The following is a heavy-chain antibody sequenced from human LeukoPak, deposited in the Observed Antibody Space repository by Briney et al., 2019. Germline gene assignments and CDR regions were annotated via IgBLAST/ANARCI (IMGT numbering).Heavy chain of an antibody. CDR2: IDPGDSDA. D-gene: IGHD3-9*01. CDR1: GCRFTSSW. Sequence: GESLKISCKGFGCRFTSSWIGCVRQMPGKGLEWMGSIDPGDSDARYSPSFQGQVTISVDKSISTASLQWSSLKASDTAKYFCTRRGNRLGKTMDVCGQGTTVTVSS. CDR3: TRRGNRLGKTMDV. J-gene: IGHJ6*02. V-gene: IGHV5-51*01.